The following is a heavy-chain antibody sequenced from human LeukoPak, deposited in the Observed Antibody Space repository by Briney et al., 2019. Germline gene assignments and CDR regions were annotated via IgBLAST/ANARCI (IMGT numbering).Heavy chain of an antibody. J-gene: IGHJ4*02. CDR2: ISGSGGST. CDR3: AHAGDYGYFDY. D-gene: IGHD4-17*01. V-gene: IGHV3-23*01. CDR1: GFTFSSYA. Sequence: GGSLRLSCAASGFTFSSYAMSWVRQAPGKGLEWVSAISGSGGSTYYADSVKGRFTISRDNSKDTLYLQMNSLRAEDTAVYYCAHAGDYGYFDYWGQGTLVTVSS.